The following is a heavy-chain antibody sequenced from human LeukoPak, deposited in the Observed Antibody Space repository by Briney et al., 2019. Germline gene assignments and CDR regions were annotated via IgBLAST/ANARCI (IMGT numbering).Heavy chain of an antibody. D-gene: IGHD3-10*01. J-gene: IGHJ1*01. Sequence: GGTLRLSCADSGFIIDDYAMQWVRHATGKGLETPGAGLEWVSVIIWDGSRTYYANSGKGRVTISRDKRKKSLYLQMNSLRSEDSALYYCAKDRTYYGAGWIFQNWGQGILVTVSS. CDR2: IIWDGSRT. CDR1: GFIIDDYA. V-gene: IGHV3-43*02. CDR3: AKDRTYYGAGWIFQN.